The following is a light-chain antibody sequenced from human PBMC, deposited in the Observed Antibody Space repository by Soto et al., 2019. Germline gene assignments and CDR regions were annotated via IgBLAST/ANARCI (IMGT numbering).Light chain of an antibody. CDR1: QSVLYSSNNKNY. J-gene: IGKJ4*01. Sequence: DIVMTQSPDSLAVSLGERATINCKSSQSVLYSSNNKNYLAWYQQKPGQPPKLLIYWASTRESGVPDRFSGSGSGTDFTLTIGSLQAEDVAVYYCQHYYSTPLTFGGGTKVDIK. V-gene: IGKV4-1*01. CDR2: WAS. CDR3: QHYYSTPLT.